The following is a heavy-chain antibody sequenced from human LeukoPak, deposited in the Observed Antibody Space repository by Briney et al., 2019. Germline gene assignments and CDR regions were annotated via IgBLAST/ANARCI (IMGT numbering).Heavy chain of an antibody. J-gene: IGHJ3*02. CDR2: ISSSSSYI. V-gene: IGHV3-21*01. CDR3: AREAGYSSGWYPDAFDI. CDR1: GFTFSSYS. D-gene: IGHD6-19*01. Sequence: GGSLRLSCAASGFTFSSYSMNWVRQAPGKGLEWVSSISSSSSYIYYADSVKGRFTISRDNAKNSLYLQMNSLRAEDTAVYYCAREAGYSSGWYPDAFDIWGQGTMVTVSS.